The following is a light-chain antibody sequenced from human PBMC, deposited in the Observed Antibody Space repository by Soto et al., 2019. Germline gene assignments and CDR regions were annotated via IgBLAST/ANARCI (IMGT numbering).Light chain of an antibody. Sequence: QSALTQPASVSGSPGQSITISCTGTSGDIGAYDFVSWYQHHPGKAPKLMIFEVSNRPSGISYRFSGSKSGNTASLTISGLQAEDEADYYCSSYTGALVVFGGGTQLTVL. CDR1: SGDIGAYDF. V-gene: IGLV2-14*01. CDR2: EVS. J-gene: IGLJ3*02. CDR3: SSYTGALVV.